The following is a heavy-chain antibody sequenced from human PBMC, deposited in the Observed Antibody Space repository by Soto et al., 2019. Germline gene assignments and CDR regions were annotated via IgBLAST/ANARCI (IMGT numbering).Heavy chain of an antibody. V-gene: IGHV1-69*13. CDR2: IIPIFGTA. D-gene: IGHD2-15*01. CDR1: GGTFSSYA. Sequence: SVKVSCKASGGTFSSYATSWVRQAPGQGLEWMGGIIPIFGTANYAQKFQGRVTITADESTSTAYMELSSLRSEDTAVYYCARPPRGKAYYYYGMDVWGQGTTVTVSS. J-gene: IGHJ6*02. CDR3: ARPPRGKAYYYYGMDV.